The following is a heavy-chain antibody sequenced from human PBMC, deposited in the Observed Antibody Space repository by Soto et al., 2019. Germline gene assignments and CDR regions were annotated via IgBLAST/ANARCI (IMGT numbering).Heavy chain of an antibody. V-gene: IGHV3-64*01. Sequence: GGSLRLSCAASGFTFSSYAMHWVRQAPGKRLEYVSAISSNGGSTYYANSVKGRFTISRDNSKNKLYLQMGSLRAEDMAVYYCARDPRRMGSSSWYRSSYYYYMDVWGKGTTVTVSS. CDR1: GFTFSSYA. D-gene: IGHD6-13*01. CDR2: ISSNGGST. J-gene: IGHJ6*03. CDR3: ARDPRRMGSSSWYRSSYYYYMDV.